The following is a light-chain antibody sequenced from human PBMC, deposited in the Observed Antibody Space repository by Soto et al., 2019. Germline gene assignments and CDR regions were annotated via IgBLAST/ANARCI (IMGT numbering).Light chain of an antibody. Sequence: DIQMTQSPSSLSASVGDRVTITCRASQGTSNYLAWYQQRPGKVPKLLIYAASTLQSGVPSQFSGSGSGTNFTLTISSLQPKDVATYYCQKYYSAFGQGTRLEIK. CDR2: AAS. CDR1: QGTSNY. CDR3: QKYYSA. J-gene: IGKJ5*01. V-gene: IGKV1-27*01.